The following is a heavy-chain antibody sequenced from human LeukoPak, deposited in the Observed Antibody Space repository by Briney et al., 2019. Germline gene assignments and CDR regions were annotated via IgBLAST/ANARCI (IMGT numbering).Heavy chain of an antibody. Sequence: GGSLRLSCAASGFTFSSYAMSWVRQAPGKGLEWVSAISGSGGSTYYADSVKGRFTISRDNSKNTLYLQMNSLRAEDTAVYYCAKAYCSSTSCYALDVWGKGTTVTVSS. V-gene: IGHV3-23*01. CDR3: AKAYCSSTSCYALDV. CDR2: ISGSGGST. CDR1: GFTFSSYA. J-gene: IGHJ6*04. D-gene: IGHD2-2*01.